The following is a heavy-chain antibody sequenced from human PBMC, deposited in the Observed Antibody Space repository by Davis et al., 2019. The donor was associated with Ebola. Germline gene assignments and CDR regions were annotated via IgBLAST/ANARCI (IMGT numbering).Heavy chain of an antibody. J-gene: IGHJ5*02. CDR3: AKEDWWRFDP. CDR1: GLTFDSYC. Sequence: PGGLLRSPCAAPGLTFDSYCMIWVCQAPGKGLESVAKINKDGSQKYYVDSVKGRFTISRDNAQNSLYLQMNSLRAEDTAMYYCAKEDWWRFDPWGQGTLVTVSS. V-gene: IGHV3-7*03. D-gene: IGHD2-8*02. CDR2: INKDGSQK.